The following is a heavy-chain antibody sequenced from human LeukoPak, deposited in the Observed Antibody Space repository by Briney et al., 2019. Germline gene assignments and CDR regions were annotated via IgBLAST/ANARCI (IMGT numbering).Heavy chain of an antibody. V-gene: IGHV4-38-2*02. Sequence: SETLSLTCTVSGYSITSIYYWGWIRQPPGKGLEWIGSIHHSGDTAYNPSLKSRVTISVDTSKGQFSLKLSSVTAADTAVYYCARSYASSGLDHWGQGTLVTVSS. CDR3: ARSYASSGLDH. J-gene: IGHJ4*02. CDR2: IHHSGDT. D-gene: IGHD3-16*01. CDR1: GYSITSIYY.